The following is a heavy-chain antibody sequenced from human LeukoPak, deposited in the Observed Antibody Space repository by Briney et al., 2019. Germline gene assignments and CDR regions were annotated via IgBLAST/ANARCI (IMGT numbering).Heavy chain of an antibody. CDR1: GFTFSSYW. V-gene: IGHV3-74*01. J-gene: IGHJ4*02. CDR3: ARVRDISGHWGFLDY. CDR2: INSDGSNT. D-gene: IGHD6-19*01. Sequence: GGSLRLSCAASGFTFSSYWMHWARQAPGKGLVWVSRINSDGSNTNYADSVKGRFTISRDNAKNTLYLQMNSLRAEDTAVFYCARVRDISGHWGFLDYWGQGTLVTVSS.